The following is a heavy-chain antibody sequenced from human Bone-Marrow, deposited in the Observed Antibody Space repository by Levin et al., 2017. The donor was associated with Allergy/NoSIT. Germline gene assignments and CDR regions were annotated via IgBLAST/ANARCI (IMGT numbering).Heavy chain of an antibody. CDR2: ISSSSSYI. CDR1: GFTFSSYS. D-gene: IGHD1-26*01. J-gene: IGHJ5*02. V-gene: IGHV3-21*01. Sequence: PGGSLRLSCAASGFTFSSYSMNWVRQAPGKGLEWVSSISSSSSYIYYADSVKGRFTISRDNAKNSLYLQMNSLRAEDTAVYYCARRIVGATTEYNWLDPWGQGTLVTVSS. CDR3: ARRIVGATTEYNWLDP.